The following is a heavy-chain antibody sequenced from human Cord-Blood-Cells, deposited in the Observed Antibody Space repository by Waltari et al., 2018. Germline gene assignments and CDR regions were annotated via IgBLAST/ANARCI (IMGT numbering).Heavy chain of an antibody. D-gene: IGHD1-26*01. V-gene: IGHV1-2*04. CDR1: GYTFTGYY. CDR3: ARDSGSYFSAFDI. J-gene: IGHJ3*02. CDR2: INPNSGGT. Sequence: QVQLVQSGAEVKKPGASVKVSCKASGYTFTGYYMHWVRQAPGQRLEWMGWINPNSGGTNYAQKFQGWVTMTRNTSISTAYMELSRLRSDDTAVYYCARDSGSYFSAFDIWGQGTMVTVSS.